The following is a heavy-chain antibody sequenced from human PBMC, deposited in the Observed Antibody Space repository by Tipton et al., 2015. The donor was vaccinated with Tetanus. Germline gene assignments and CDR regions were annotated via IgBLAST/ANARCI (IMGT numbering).Heavy chain of an antibody. CDR3: ARVPGVL. V-gene: IGHV3-66*01. CDR2: MYSGGGT. D-gene: IGHD2-8*01. Sequence: GSLRLSCAAPEFTVSNNYMSWVRQAPGKGLEWVSFMYSGGGTYYADSVKGRFTISRDKSKNTLYLQMNSLRVEDTAVYYCARVPGVLWGQGTTVIVSS. J-gene: IGHJ6*02. CDR1: EFTVSNNY.